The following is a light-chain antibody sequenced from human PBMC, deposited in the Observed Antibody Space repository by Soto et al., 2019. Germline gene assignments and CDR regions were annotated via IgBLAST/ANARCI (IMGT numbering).Light chain of an antibody. CDR2: DAS. CDR3: QQYSSYSWT. V-gene: IGKV1-5*01. Sequence: DIQMIQSPSTLSAPVGDRVTITCRASHSISSWLDWYQQKPGKAPKLLIYDASNLKSGVPSRFSGRGSGTDFTLTILRMQPVDFATYFCQQYSSYSWTFGQGTKVDIK. J-gene: IGKJ1*01. CDR1: HSISSW.